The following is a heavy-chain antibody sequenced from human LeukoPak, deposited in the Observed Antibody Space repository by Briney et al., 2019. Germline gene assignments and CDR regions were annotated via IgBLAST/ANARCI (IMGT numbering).Heavy chain of an antibody. D-gene: IGHD3-22*01. J-gene: IGHJ4*02. V-gene: IGHV1-2*02. Sequence: ASVKVSCKASGYTFTGYYMHWVRQAPGQGLEWMRWINPNSGGTNYAQKLQGRVTMTTDTSTSTAYMELRSLRSDDTAVYYCARDHDSSGYSLDYWGQGTLVTVSS. CDR3: ARDHDSSGYSLDY. CDR2: INPNSGGT. CDR1: GYTFTGYY.